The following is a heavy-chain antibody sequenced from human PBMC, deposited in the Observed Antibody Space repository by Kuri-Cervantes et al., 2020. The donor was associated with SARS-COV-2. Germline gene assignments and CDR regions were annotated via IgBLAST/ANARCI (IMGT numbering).Heavy chain of an antibody. D-gene: IGHD6-19*01. V-gene: IGHV3-21*01. J-gene: IGHJ4*02. CDR3: ARTVTGSGEQWQHDY. CDR2: ISSSSTYI. Sequence: GESLKISCAASGFTFSSYSMNWVRQAPGKGLEWVSSISSSSTYIYYADSAKGRFTISRDNAKNSLYLQMNSLRAEDTAVYYCARTVTGSGEQWQHDYWGQGTLVTVSS. CDR1: GFTFSSYS.